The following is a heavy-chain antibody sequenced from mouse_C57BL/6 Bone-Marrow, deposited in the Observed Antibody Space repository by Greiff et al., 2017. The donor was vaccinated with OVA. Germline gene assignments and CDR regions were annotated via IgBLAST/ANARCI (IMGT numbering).Heavy chain of an antibody. CDR3: ARDGYYPFDY. J-gene: IGHJ2*01. CDR2: IDPSDSYT. CDR1: GYTFTSYW. D-gene: IGHD2-3*01. Sequence: QVQLQQPGAELVMPGASVKLSCKASGYTFTSYWMHWVKQRPGQGLEWIGEIDPSDSYTNYNQKFKGKSTLTVDKSSSTAYLQLISLTSEDSAVYYCARDGYYPFDYWCQGTTLTVSS. V-gene: IGHV1-69*01.